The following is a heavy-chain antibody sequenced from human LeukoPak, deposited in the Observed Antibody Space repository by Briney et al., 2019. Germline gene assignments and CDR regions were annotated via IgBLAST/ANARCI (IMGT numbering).Heavy chain of an antibody. J-gene: IGHJ5*02. V-gene: IGHV3-33*01. Sequence: GGSLRLSCAASGFTFSSYSMHWVRQAPGKGLEWVAVIWYDGSNKYYADSVKGRFTISRDNSKNTLYLQMNSLRAEDTAVYYCARDDSSDIVVVPAAISGGFDPWGQGTLVTVSS. CDR2: IWYDGSNK. CDR3: ARDDSSDIVVVPAAISGGFDP. D-gene: IGHD2-2*02. CDR1: GFTFSSYS.